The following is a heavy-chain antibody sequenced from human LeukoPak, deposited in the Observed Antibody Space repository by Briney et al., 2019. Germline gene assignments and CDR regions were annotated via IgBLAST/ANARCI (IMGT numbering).Heavy chain of an antibody. CDR2: IFRSGST. CDR3: ARANYYDSSGYSRGAFDI. Sequence: PSQTLSLTCTVSGGSISSGSYYWGWIRQPPGKGLEWIGNIFRSGSTYYNTSLKSRVTISVDTSKNQFSLKLSSVTAADTAVYYCARANYYDSSGYSRGAFDIWGQGTMVTVSS. CDR1: GGSISSGSYY. J-gene: IGHJ3*02. D-gene: IGHD3-22*01. V-gene: IGHV4-39*07.